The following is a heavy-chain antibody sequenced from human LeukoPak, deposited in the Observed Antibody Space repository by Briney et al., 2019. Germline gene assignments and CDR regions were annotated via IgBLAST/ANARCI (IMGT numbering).Heavy chain of an antibody. V-gene: IGHV3-48*01. CDR1: GFTFNGYS. J-gene: IGHJ6*03. Sequence: GGSLRLSCAASGFTFNGYSMNWVRQVPGKGLEWISYITSSSGTIYYADSVKGRFTISRDNAKNSLYLLMNSLRAEDTAVYYCAREISGYAVAGTYYYYYYYMDVWGKGTTVTVSS. D-gene: IGHD6-19*01. CDR2: ITSSSGTI. CDR3: AREISGYAVAGTYYYYYYYMDV.